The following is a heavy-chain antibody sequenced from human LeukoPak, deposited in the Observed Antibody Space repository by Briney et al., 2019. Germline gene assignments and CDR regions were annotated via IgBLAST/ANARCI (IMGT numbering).Heavy chain of an antibody. CDR3: VRDAYCGGDCYPPSGTEYCQH. CDR2: ISSSSSNI. D-gene: IGHD2-21*02. CDR1: GFIYRDFT. J-gene: IGHJ1*01. V-gene: IGHV3-21*06. Sequence: GGSLRLSCEASGFIYRDFTMAWVRQAPGKGLEWVSSISSSSSNILYVDSVKGRFIISRDNAKNSVFLQLNSLRVEDAAMYYCVRDAYCGGDCYPPSGTEYCQHWGQGTLVAVSS.